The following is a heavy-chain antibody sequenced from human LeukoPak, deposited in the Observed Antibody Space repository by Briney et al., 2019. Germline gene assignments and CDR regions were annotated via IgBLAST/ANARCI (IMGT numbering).Heavy chain of an antibody. CDR1: GGSISSGSYY. D-gene: IGHD6-13*01. CDR2: IYTSGST. Sequence: SETLSLTCTVSGGSISSGSYYWSWIRQPAGKGLEWIGRIYTSGSTNYNPSLKSRVTISVDTSKNQFSLKLSSVTAADTAVYYCARGIAAAGKYNWFDPWGQGTLVTVSS. V-gene: IGHV4-61*02. CDR3: ARGIAAAGKYNWFDP. J-gene: IGHJ5*02.